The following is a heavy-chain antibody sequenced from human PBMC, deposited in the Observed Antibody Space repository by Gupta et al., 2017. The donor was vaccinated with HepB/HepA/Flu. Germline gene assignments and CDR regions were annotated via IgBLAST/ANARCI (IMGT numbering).Heavy chain of an antibody. Sequence: QVQLQQWGAGLLKPSETLSLTCAVYGGSFSGYYWSWIRQPPGKGLEWFGEINHSGSTNDNPSLKRRVTISVDTSKNQFSLKLSSVTAADTAVYYCARCPRTRITIFGVVPYYYYYYMDVWGKGTTVTVSS. CDR3: ARCPRTRITIFGVVPYYYYYYMDV. V-gene: IGHV4-34*01. J-gene: IGHJ6*03. D-gene: IGHD3-3*01. CDR2: INHSGST. CDR1: GGSFSGYY.